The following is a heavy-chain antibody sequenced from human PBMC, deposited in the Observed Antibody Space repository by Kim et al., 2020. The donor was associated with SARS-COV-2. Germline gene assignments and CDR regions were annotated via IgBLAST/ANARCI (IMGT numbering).Heavy chain of an antibody. CDR1: GASISSYY. Sequence: SETLSLTCTVSGASISSYYWSWIRQPPGKGLEWIGYIYYSGSTNYNPSLKSRVTISVDTSKNQFSLKLSSVTAADTAVYYCARRGDGSFDYWGQGTLVTVSS. V-gene: IGHV4-59*08. CDR3: ARRGDGSFDY. D-gene: IGHD2-21*01. J-gene: IGHJ4*02. CDR2: IYYSGST.